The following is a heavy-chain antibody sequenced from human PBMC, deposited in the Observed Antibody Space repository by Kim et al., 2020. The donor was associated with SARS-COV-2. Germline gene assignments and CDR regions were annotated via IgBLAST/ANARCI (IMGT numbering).Heavy chain of an antibody. CDR1: GFTFSSYG. CDR3: AKLYYYDSSGYYDHFDY. Sequence: GGSLRLSCAASGFTFSSYGMHWVRQAPGKGLEWVAVISYDGSNKYYADSVKGRFTISRDNSKNTLYLQMNSLRAEDTAVYYCAKLYYYDSSGYYDHFDY. V-gene: IGHV3-30*18. D-gene: IGHD3-22*01. CDR2: ISYDGSNK. J-gene: IGHJ4*01.